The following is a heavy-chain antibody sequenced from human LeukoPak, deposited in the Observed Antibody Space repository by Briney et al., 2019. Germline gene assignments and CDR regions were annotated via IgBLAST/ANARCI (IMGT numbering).Heavy chain of an antibody. CDR1: GYTFTGYY. D-gene: IGHD6-13*01. V-gene: IGHV1-2*04. CDR2: INPNSGGT. CDR3: ATESGQQLVLFDY. J-gene: IGHJ4*02. Sequence: ASVKVSCKASGYTFTGYYMHWVRQAPGQGLEWMGWINPNSGGTNYAQKFQGWVTMTRDTSISTAYMELSSLRSEDTAVYYCATESGQQLVLFDYWGQGTLVTVSS.